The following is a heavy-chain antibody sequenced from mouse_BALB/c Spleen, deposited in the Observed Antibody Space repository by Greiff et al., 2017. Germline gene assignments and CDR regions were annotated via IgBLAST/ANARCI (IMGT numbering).Heavy chain of an antibody. Sequence: QVQLKQSGAELMKPGASVKISCKATGYTFSSYWIEWVKQRPGHGLEWIGEILPGSGSTNYNEKFKGKATFTADTSSNTAYMQLSSLTSEDSAVYYCARRGGLGWFAYWGQGTLVTVSA. CDR1: GYTFSSYW. CDR2: ILPGSGST. V-gene: IGHV1-9*01. CDR3: ARRGGLGWFAY. D-gene: IGHD4-1*01. J-gene: IGHJ3*01.